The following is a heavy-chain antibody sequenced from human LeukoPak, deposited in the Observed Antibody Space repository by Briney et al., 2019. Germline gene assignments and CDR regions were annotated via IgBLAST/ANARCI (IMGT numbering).Heavy chain of an antibody. Sequence: GGSLRLSCAASGFTFSSYSMNWVRQAPGKGLEWVSYISSSSSTIYYADSVKGRFTISRDNAKNSLYLQMNSLRAEDTAVYYCARDLFPIIVVVAAGDWGQGTLVTVSS. D-gene: IGHD3-22*01. CDR1: GFTFSSYS. J-gene: IGHJ4*02. CDR3: ARDLFPIIVVVAAGD. CDR2: ISSSSSTI. V-gene: IGHV3-48*04.